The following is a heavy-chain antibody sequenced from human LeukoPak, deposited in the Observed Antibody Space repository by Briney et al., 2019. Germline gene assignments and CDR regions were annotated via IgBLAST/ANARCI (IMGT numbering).Heavy chain of an antibody. CDR3: TRGNYYAMDV. J-gene: IGHJ6*02. Sequence: GGSLRLSCAASGFTFSSYWMHWVRQAPGKGLVWVSRINMDGSSITYADSVKGRSTISRDNAKNTLYLQMNSLRAEDTAVYHCTRGNYYAMDVWGQGTMVTVSS. V-gene: IGHV3-74*01. CDR1: GFTFSSYW. CDR2: INMDGSSI.